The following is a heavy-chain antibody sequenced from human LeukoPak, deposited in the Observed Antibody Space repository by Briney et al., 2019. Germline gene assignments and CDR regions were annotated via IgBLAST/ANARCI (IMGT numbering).Heavy chain of an antibody. V-gene: IGHV3-21*01. D-gene: IGHD3-22*01. CDR1: GFTFSSCS. CDR2: ISSSSSYI. Sequence: GGVLRLSCAASGFTFSSCSMNWVRQAPGKGLEWVSSISSSSSYIYYADSVKGRFTISRDNAKNSLYLQMNSLRAEDTAVYYCARDRWYYDNSGPDAFDISGQGTMVTVSS. CDR3: ARDRWYYDNSGPDAFDI. J-gene: IGHJ3*02.